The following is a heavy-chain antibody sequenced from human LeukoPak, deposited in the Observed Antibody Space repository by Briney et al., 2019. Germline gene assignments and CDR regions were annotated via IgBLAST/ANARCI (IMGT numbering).Heavy chain of an antibody. CDR3: ARDFLRSSGYY. D-gene: IGHD3-22*01. J-gene: IGHJ4*02. Sequence: GGSLRLSCAASGFTVSSNYMNWVRQAPGKGPEWASVIYSDGRTYYADSVKGRLTISRDNSKNTLYFQMNSLRAEDTAVYYCARDFLRSSGYYWGQGTLVTVSS. V-gene: IGHV3-53*01. CDR2: IYSDGRT. CDR1: GFTVSSNY.